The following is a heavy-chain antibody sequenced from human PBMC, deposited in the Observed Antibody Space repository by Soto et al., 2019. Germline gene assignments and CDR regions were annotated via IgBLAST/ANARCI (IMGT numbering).Heavy chain of an antibody. CDR2: INAGNGNT. J-gene: IGHJ6*02. D-gene: IGHD6-13*01. V-gene: IGHV1-3*01. CDR3: ARPTAAGTDRDPPLGEYYGMDV. CDR1: GYTFTSYA. Sequence: ASVKVSCKASGYTFTSYAMHWVRQAPGQRLEWMGWINAGNGNTKYSQKFQGRVTITRDTSTSTAYMELSSLRSEDTAVYYCARPTAAGTDRDPPLGEYYGMDVWGQGTTVTVSS.